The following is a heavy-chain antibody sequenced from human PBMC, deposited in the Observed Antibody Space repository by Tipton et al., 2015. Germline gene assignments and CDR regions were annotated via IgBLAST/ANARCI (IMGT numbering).Heavy chain of an antibody. CDR2: TYYRSNWNN. V-gene: IGHV6-1*01. Sequence: GLVKPSQTLSLTCAISGDSVSSNTAAWHWIRQSPSRGLEWLGRTYYRSNWNNDYAVSVKSRITITPDTSKIQFTLHLNSVTPDDTAMYYCARGAQHSTWSWGQGTLVTVS. CDR1: GDSVSSNTAA. D-gene: IGHD6-13*01. CDR3: ARGAQHSTWS. J-gene: IGHJ5*02.